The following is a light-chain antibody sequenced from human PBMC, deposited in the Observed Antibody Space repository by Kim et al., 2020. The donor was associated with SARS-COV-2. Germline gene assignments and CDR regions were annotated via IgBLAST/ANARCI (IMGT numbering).Light chain of an antibody. Sequence: SSELTQDPAVSVAVGQTVRITCQGDSLRSYYATWYQQKPGQAPILVIYGKNNRPSGIPDRFSGSSSGNTASLTSTGTQAGDEADYYCNSRDSNDNVVFGGGPQLTVL. CDR3: NSRDSNDNVV. V-gene: IGLV3-19*01. CDR2: GKN. J-gene: IGLJ2*01. CDR1: SLRSYY.